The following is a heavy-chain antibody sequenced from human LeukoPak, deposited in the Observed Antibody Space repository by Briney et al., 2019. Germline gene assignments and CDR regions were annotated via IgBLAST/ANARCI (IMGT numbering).Heavy chain of an antibody. CDR1: GGSFSGYY. CDR2: INHSGST. J-gene: IGHJ6*02. V-gene: IGHV4-34*01. Sequence: SETLSLTCAVYGGSFSGYYWSWIRQPPGKGLEWIGEINHSGSTNYNPSLESRVTISVDTSKNQFSLKLSSVTAADTAVYYCARVRMTTAYYYYYGMDVWGQGTTVTVSS. CDR3: ARVRMTTAYYYYYGMDV. D-gene: IGHD4-17*01.